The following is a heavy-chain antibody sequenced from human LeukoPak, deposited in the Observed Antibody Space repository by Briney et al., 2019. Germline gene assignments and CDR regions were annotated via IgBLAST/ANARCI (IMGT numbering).Heavy chain of an antibody. D-gene: IGHD3-9*01. Sequence: GSLRLSCAASGFTVSSNYMSWVRQAPGKGLEWVSVIYSGGSTYYADSVKGRFTISRDNSKNTLYLQMNSLRAEDTAVYYCARDYDILFAPNYYYYGMDVWGQGTTVTVSS. V-gene: IGHV3-66*01. CDR2: IYSGGST. CDR3: ARDYDILFAPNYYYYGMDV. CDR1: GFTVSSNY. J-gene: IGHJ6*02.